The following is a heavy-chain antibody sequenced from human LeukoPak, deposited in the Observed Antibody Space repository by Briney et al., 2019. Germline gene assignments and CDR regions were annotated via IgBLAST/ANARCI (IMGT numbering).Heavy chain of an antibody. Sequence: GASVKVSCTATGDTFSNYTITWVQQAPGQGLEWMGGIIPIFGTPNYAQKFKGRVTITTDESTSTGYMELSSLTSEDTAVYYCAGVVSYGSGSYNLDYWGQGTLVTASS. D-gene: IGHD3-10*01. V-gene: IGHV1-69*05. CDR3: AGVVSYGSGSYNLDY. J-gene: IGHJ4*02. CDR1: GDTFSNYT. CDR2: IIPIFGTP.